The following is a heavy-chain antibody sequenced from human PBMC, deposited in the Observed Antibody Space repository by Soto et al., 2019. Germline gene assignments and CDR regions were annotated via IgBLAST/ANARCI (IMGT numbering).Heavy chain of an antibody. J-gene: IGHJ4*02. Sequence: EVQLVESGGGLVQPGRSLRLSCAASGFTFDDYAMHWVRQAPGKGLEWVSGISWNSGSIGYADSVKGRFTISRDNAKNSLYLQMNSLRAEDMALYYCAKELEGYCTNGVCYTGFDYWGQGTLVTVSS. CDR3: AKELEGYCTNGVCYTGFDY. CDR2: ISWNSGSI. V-gene: IGHV3-9*03. CDR1: GFTFDDYA. D-gene: IGHD2-8*01.